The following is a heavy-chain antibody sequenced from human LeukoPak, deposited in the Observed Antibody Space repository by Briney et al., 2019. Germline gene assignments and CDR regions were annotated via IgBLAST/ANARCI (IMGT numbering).Heavy chain of an antibody. CDR3: ARLDDDDVLTGYGDY. CDR1: GYTFTGYY. J-gene: IGHJ4*02. Sequence: ASVKVSCKASGYTFTGYYLHWVRQAPGQGLKWMGWINPNSGGTKDAQKSQGRVTMTRDTSISTAYMELSRLRSDDTAVYYCARLDDDDVLTGYGDYWGQGTLVTVSS. CDR2: INPNSGGT. V-gene: IGHV1-2*02. D-gene: IGHD3-9*01.